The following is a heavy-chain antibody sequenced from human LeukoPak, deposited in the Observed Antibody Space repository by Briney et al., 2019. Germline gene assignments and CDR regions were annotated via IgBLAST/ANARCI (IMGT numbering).Heavy chain of an antibody. Sequence: GGSLRLSCAASGFTFSSNSMNWVRQAPGKGLEWVSSISSTSSYMYYAESLKGRFTISRDNAKNSLYLQMNSLRAEDTAVYHCARDDHLGPDGKFSDFGYWGQGALVSVSS. D-gene: IGHD7-27*01. J-gene: IGHJ4*02. V-gene: IGHV3-21*01. CDR1: GFTFSSNS. CDR3: ARDDHLGPDGKFSDFGY. CDR2: ISSTSSYM.